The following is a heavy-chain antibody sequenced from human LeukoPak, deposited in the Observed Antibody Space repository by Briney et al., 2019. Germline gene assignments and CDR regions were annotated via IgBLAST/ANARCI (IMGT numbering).Heavy chain of an antibody. Sequence: GGSLRLSCAASGFTFSSYAMSWVRQAPGKGLEWVSSISSSSSYIYYADSVKGRFTISRDNAKNSLYLQMNSLRAEDTAVYYCARIVGATDPGYWGQGTLVTVSS. CDR3: ARIVGATDPGY. D-gene: IGHD1-26*01. CDR2: ISSSSSYI. CDR1: GFTFSSYA. V-gene: IGHV3-21*01. J-gene: IGHJ4*02.